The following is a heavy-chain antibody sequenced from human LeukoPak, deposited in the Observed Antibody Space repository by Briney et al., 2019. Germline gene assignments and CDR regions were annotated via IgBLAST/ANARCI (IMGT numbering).Heavy chain of an antibody. Sequence: ASVKVSCKASGYTFTGYYMHWVRQAPAQGLEWVGWINPNSGGTNYAQKFQGRVTMTRDTSISTAYMELSRLRSDDTAVYYCARGKREDGYNLDYWGQGTLVTVSS. CDR3: ARGKREDGYNLDY. CDR2: INPNSGGT. J-gene: IGHJ4*02. CDR1: GYTFTGYY. D-gene: IGHD5-24*01. V-gene: IGHV1-2*02.